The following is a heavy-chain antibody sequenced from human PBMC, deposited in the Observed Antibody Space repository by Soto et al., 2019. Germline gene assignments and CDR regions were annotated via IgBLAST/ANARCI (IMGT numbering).Heavy chain of an antibody. CDR1: GFTFSSYG. Sequence: QVQLVESGGGVVQPGRSLRLSCAASGFTFSSYGMHWVRQAPGKGLEWVAGIWYDGSNKYYADSVKGRFTISRDNSNNTLYLQMNSLRAEDTAVYYCARGYGDYDYYRMDVWGQGTTVTVSS. D-gene: IGHD4-17*01. CDR3: ARGYGDYDYYRMDV. J-gene: IGHJ6*02. CDR2: IWYDGSNK. V-gene: IGHV3-33*01.